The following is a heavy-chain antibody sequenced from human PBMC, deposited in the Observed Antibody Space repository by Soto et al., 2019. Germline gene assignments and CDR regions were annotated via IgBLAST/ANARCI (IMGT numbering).Heavy chain of an antibody. J-gene: IGHJ4*02. CDR1: GFTFSCFC. CDR2: IKQDGSXK. CDR3: ATSTGAPGNY. D-gene: IGHD3-16*01. V-gene: IGHV3-7*01. Sequence: GGSLIVSCVASGFTFSCFCVICARQAPCKGLEWLSNIKQDGSXKXXAXXVXCRXXXXXXXPXNXLXLXMNSLXAEDAAVYYCATSTGAPGNYGGQGTLVTVSS.